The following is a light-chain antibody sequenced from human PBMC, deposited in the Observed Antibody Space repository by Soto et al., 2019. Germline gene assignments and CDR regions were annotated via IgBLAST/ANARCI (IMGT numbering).Light chain of an antibody. CDR1: SSDVGGYNY. V-gene: IGLV2-14*01. CDR2: DVI. CDR3: SSYTSSHTYV. Sequence: QSVLTQPASVSGSFGQSITISCTGTSSDVGGYNYVAWYQQHPGKAPKLIIYDVINRPSGVSNRLSGSKSGNTASLTISGLQAEDEADYYCSSYTSSHTYVFGSVTKVTVL. J-gene: IGLJ1*01.